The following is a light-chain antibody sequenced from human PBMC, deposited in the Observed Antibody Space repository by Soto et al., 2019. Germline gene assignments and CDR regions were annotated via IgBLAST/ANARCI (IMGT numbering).Light chain of an antibody. CDR2: GAS. V-gene: IGKV3-15*01. Sequence: EIVMTQSPATLAVSPGKRASLCFRARQSVSASLAWYQHKPGQAPRLLIYGASSRVTGIPARFSGSGSGTEFTLTISRLQSEDLEVYYCQQYDNSPLTFGQGTKVDIK. J-gene: IGKJ1*01. CDR1: QSVSAS. CDR3: QQYDNSPLT.